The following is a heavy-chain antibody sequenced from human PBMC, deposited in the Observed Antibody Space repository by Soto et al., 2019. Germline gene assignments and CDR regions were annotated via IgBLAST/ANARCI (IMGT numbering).Heavy chain of an antibody. D-gene: IGHD2-15*01. Sequence: QVQLQESGPGLVKPSETLSLTCTVSGGSISSYYWSWIRQPPGKGLEWIGYIYYSGSTNYNPSLQSRVTISVDTSKNQFSLKLSSVTAADTAVYYCARLVVVPHCSGGSCYSYYYGMDVWGQGTTVTVSS. CDR3: ARLVVVPHCSGGSCYSYYYGMDV. J-gene: IGHJ6*02. V-gene: IGHV4-59*01. CDR2: IYYSGST. CDR1: GGSISSYY.